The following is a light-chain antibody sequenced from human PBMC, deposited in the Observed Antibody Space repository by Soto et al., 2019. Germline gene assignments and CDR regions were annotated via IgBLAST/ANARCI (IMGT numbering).Light chain of an antibody. CDR3: QQASSFPLT. J-gene: IGKJ4*01. CDR2: GAS. V-gene: IGKV3-15*01. Sequence: EIVMTQSPATLSVSPGERATLSCRASQSVSSNLAWYQQKPGQAPRLLIYGASTRATGIPARFSGSGSGTEFTLTINSLRPEDFATYYCQQASSFPLTFGGGTKVEI. CDR1: QSVSSN.